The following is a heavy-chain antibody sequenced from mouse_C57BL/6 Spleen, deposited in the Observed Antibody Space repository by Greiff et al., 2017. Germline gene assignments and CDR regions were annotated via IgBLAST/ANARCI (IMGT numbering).Heavy chain of an antibody. CDR3: ARGGGTGYFDY. Sequence: QVQLQQSGAELVRPGTSVQVSCKASGYAFTNYLIEWVKQRPGQGLEWIGVINPGSGGTNYNEKFKGKATLTADKSSSTAYMQLSSLTSEDSAVYFCARGGGTGYFDYGGQGTTLTVAS. CDR1: GYAFTNYL. J-gene: IGHJ2*01. D-gene: IGHD4-1*01. CDR2: INPGSGGT. V-gene: IGHV1-54*01.